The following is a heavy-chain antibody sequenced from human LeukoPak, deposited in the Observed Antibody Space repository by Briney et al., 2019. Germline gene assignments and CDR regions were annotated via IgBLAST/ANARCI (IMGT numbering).Heavy chain of an antibody. CDR1: GYTFTGYY. Sequence: AASVKVSCKASGYTFTGYYMHWVRQAPGQGLEWMGWISAYNGNTNYAQKLQGRVTMTTDTSTSTAYMELRSLRSDDTAVYYCARELGSDAFDIWGQGTMVTVSS. V-gene: IGHV1-18*04. CDR2: ISAYNGNT. D-gene: IGHD7-27*01. J-gene: IGHJ3*02. CDR3: ARELGSDAFDI.